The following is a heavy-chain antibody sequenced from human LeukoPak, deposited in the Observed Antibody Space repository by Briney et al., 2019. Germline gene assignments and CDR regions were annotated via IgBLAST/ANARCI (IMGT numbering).Heavy chain of an antibody. J-gene: IGHJ4*02. CDR3: ARQISGNKDY. V-gene: IGHV4-59*04. CDR2: IFYRGSVSYGGTT. Sequence: SETLSLTCTVSGVSIGGFYWIWIRQSPGRGLEWIGSIFYRGSVSYGGTTFYNPSLQSRVTISVDTSKNAFSLRLTSVTAADTAVYYCARQISGNKDYWGQGTLVTVSS. D-gene: IGHD1/OR15-1a*01. CDR1: GVSIGGFY.